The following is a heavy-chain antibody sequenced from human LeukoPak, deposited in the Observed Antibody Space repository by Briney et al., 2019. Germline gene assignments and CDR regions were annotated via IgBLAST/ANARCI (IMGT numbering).Heavy chain of an antibody. CDR1: GGSISSYY. D-gene: IGHD3-10*01. J-gene: IGHJ5*02. CDR2: IYYSGST. V-gene: IGHV4-59*01. CDR3: ARVSGSYWDWFDP. Sequence: SETLSLTCTVSGGSISSYYWSWVRQPPGKGLEWIGYIYYSGSTNYDPSLKSRVTISVDTSKNQFSLKLSSVTAADTAVYYCARVSGSYWDWFDPWGQGTLVTVSS.